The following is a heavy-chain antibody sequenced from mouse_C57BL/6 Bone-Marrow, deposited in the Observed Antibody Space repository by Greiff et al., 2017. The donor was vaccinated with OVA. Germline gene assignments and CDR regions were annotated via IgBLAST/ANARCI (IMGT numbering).Heavy chain of an antibody. CDR1: GYTFTDYY. J-gene: IGHJ3*01. CDR3: ARITGTWFAY. D-gene: IGHD4-1*01. V-gene: IGHV1-26*01. CDR2: INPNNGGT. Sequence: VQLQQSGPELVKPGASVKISCKASGYTFTDYYMNWVKQSHGKSLEWIGDINPNNGGTSYNQKFKGKATLTVDKSSSTAYMELRSLTSEDSAVYYCARITGTWFAYWGQGTLVTVSA.